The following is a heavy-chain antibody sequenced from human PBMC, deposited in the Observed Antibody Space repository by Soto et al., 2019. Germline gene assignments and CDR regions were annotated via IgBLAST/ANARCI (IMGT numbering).Heavy chain of an antibody. CDR1: GFIFSSYR. J-gene: IGHJ6*02. V-gene: IGHV3-48*02. CDR2: ISSTSKTI. CDR3: LRGVVIVGIPYYYGMDV. Sequence: GGSLRLSCAASGFIFSSYRMNWVRQAPGKGLEWVSYISSTSKTIYYADSVMGRFTISRDNAKNLLYLQMNSLRDEDTAVYYCLRGVVIVGIPYYYGMDVWGPGTTVTVSS. D-gene: IGHD3-3*01.